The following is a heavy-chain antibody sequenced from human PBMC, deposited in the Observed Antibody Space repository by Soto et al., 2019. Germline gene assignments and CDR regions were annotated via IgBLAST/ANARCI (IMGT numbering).Heavy chain of an antibody. V-gene: IGHV3-23*01. CDR1: GFTFSSYA. D-gene: IGHD4-17*01. Sequence: EVQLLESGGGLVQPGGSLRLSCAASGFTFSSYAMSWVRQAPGKGLEWVSAISGSGGSTYYADSVKGRFTISRDNSKNTLYLQMNSLRAEDTAVYYGAKDRRGTVTSDYWGQGTLVTVAS. CDR2: ISGSGGST. J-gene: IGHJ4*02. CDR3: AKDRRGTVTSDY.